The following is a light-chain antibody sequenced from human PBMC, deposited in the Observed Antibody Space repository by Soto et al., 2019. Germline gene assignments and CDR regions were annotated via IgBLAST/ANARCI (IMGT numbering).Light chain of an antibody. Sequence: VLTQSPGTLSLSTVERATLSFRASQSVSNNYLAGYQQKPGQAPRLLIYGASNRATGIPDRFSGSGSGTAFTLTISRLEPEDFAVYYCQQYGSSGTFGQGTKVDIK. CDR3: QQYGSSGT. V-gene: IGKV3-20*01. CDR1: QSVSNNY. J-gene: IGKJ1*01. CDR2: GAS.